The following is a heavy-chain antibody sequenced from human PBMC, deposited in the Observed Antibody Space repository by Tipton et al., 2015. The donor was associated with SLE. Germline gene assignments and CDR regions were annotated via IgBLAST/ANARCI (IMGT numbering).Heavy chain of an antibody. V-gene: IGHV3-30-3*01. J-gene: IGHJ4*02. CDR1: GFTFSSYA. CDR2: ISYDGSNK. Sequence: SLRLSCAASGFTFSSYAMHWVRQAPGKGLEWVAVISYDGSNKYYADSVKGRFTISRDNSKNTLYLQMNSLRAEDTAVYYCAREGDYWGQGTLVPVSS. CDR3: AREGDY.